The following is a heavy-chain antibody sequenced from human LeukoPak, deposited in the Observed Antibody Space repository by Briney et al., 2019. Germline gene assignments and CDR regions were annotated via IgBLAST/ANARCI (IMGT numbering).Heavy chain of an antibody. Sequence: ASVKVSCKASGYTFASYGISWVRQAPRQGLEWMGWISAYNGNTNYAQKLQGRVTMTTDTSTSTAYMELRSLRSDDTAVYYCARGSGGLRYFDWLFEGFDYWGQGTLVTVSS. J-gene: IGHJ4*02. V-gene: IGHV1-18*01. CDR1: GYTFASYG. D-gene: IGHD3-9*01. CDR2: ISAYNGNT. CDR3: ARGSGGLRYFDWLFEGFDY.